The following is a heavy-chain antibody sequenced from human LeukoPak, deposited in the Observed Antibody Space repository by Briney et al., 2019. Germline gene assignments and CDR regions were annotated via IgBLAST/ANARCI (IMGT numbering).Heavy chain of an antibody. D-gene: IGHD2-8*01. CDR2: LPRSGGDT. CDR3: AKAETNTNDLFHC. Sequence: HPGASLRLSCAASGFPFSSSAMSWVRQAPGKGLEWVSGLPRSGGDTYYADSVKGRFTISRDNSKNTLHLQMNSLRAEDTAIYYCAKAETNTNDLFHCWGQGTLVTVSS. V-gene: IGHV3-23*01. J-gene: IGHJ4*02. CDR1: GFPFSSSA.